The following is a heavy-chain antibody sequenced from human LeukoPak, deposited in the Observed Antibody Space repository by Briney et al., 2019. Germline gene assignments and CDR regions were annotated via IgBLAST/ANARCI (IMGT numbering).Heavy chain of an antibody. CDR1: GFTFSSYS. J-gene: IGHJ5*02. D-gene: IGHD4-11*01. CDR3: ARCSKRLQRNNWFDP. CDR2: INHSGST. Sequence: GSLRLSCAASGFTFSSYSMNWVRQAPGKGLEWIGEINHSGSTNYNPSLKSRVTISVDTSKNQFSLKLSSVTAADTAVYYCARCSKRLQRNNWFDPWGQGTLVTVSS. V-gene: IGHV4-34*01.